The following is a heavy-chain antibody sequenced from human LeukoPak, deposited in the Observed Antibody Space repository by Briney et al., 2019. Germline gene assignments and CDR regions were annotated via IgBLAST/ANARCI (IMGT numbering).Heavy chain of an antibody. CDR2: ISYDGSNK. Sequence: GGSLRLSCAASGFTFSSYGMHWVSQAPGKGLEWVAVISYDGSNKYYADSVKGRFTISRDNSKNTLYLQMNSLRAEDTAVYYCAKLLAYCGGDCFDAFDIWGQGTMVTVSS. J-gene: IGHJ3*02. V-gene: IGHV3-30*18. CDR1: GFTFSSYG. CDR3: AKLLAYCGGDCFDAFDI. D-gene: IGHD2-21*02.